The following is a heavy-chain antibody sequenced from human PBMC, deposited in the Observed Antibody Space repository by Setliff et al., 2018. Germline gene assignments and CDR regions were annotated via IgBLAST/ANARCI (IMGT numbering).Heavy chain of an antibody. CDR1: GGASVSRGSYY. D-gene: IGHD2-2*01. V-gene: IGHV4-61*10. CDR2: IYKTGNT. Sequence: PSETLSLTCTVSGGASVSRGSYYWSWIRQPAGEGLEWIGLIYKTGNTYYNPSLKSRVTISIDASENQFSLKLSSVTAADTAVYYCARGRMRGSCSGPSCTYDPFDIWGQGTPVTVSS. CDR3: ARGRMRGSCSGPSCTYDPFDI. J-gene: IGHJ3*02.